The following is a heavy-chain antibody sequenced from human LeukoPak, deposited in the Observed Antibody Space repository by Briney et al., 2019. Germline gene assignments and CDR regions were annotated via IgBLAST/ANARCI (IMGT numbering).Heavy chain of an antibody. CDR3: ARGDGYNDAEYLQH. V-gene: IGHV3-33*01. D-gene: IGHD5-24*01. CDR1: GFTFSSYG. CDR2: ICYDGSNK. Sequence: GGALRLSCAASGFTFSSYGMHWVRQAPGKGREWVAVICYDGSNKYYGDSVKGRFTISRDNSKKTLYLQMNSLRVEDTAAYYCARGDGYNDAEYLQHWGQGTLVTVSS. J-gene: IGHJ1*01.